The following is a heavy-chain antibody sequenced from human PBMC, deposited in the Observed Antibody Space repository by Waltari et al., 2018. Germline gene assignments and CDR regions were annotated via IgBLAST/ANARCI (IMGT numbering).Heavy chain of an antibody. CDR3: AKKGKTGTTIPLFDY. J-gene: IGHJ4*02. V-gene: IGHV3-23*01. Sequence: EVQLLEAGGGLVQPGGSLRLSCAASGFTFSSYAMSWVRQAPGKGLEWVSAISGSGGSTYYADSVKGRFTISRDKSKNTLYLQMNSLRAEDTAVYYCAKKGKTGTTIPLFDYWGQGTLVTVSS. CDR2: ISGSGGST. CDR1: GFTFSSYA. D-gene: IGHD1-1*01.